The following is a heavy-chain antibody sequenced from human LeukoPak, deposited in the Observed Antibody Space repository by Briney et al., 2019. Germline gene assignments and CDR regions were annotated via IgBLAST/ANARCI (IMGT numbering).Heavy chain of an antibody. J-gene: IGHJ4*02. CDR2: IKSKTDGGTT. CDR3: TTDYGDMDFDY. D-gene: IGHD4-17*01. V-gene: IGHV3-15*01. CDR1: GLTFSSYW. Sequence: PGGSVRLSCVVSGLTFSSYWMTWVRQAAGKGLEWVGRIKSKTDGGTTDYAAPVKGRFTISRDDSKNTLYLQMNSLKTEDTAVYYCTTDYGDMDFDYWGQGTLVTVSS.